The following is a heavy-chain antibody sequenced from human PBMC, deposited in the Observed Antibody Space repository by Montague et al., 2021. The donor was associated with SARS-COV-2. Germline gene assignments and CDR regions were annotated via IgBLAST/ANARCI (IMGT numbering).Heavy chain of an antibody. D-gene: IGHD6-13*01. Sequence: SETLSLTCTVSGDSISYFYWSWIRQPAGKGLEWIGRVSASGSTNYNPSLNSRVTMSVDTSKKQFSLKLSPVTAADTAVYYCARDVVAASGTFDYWGQGAPVAVSS. CDR1: GDSISYFY. CDR2: VSASGST. V-gene: IGHV4-4*07. CDR3: ARDVVAASGTFDY. J-gene: IGHJ4*02.